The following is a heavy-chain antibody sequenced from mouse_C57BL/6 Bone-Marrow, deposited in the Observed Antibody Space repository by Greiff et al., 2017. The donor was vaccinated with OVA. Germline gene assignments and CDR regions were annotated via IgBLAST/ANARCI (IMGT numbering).Heavy chain of an antibody. Sequence: QVQLQQPGAELVKPGASVKMSCKASGYTFTSYWITWGKQRPGQGLEWMGDIYPGSGSTNYNEKFKSKATLTVDTSSSTAYMQLSSLTSEDSAVYYCARIGSRTGFAYWGQGTLVTVSA. CDR1: GYTFTSYW. CDR3: ARIGSRTGFAY. CDR2: IYPGSGST. J-gene: IGHJ3*01. V-gene: IGHV1-55*01. D-gene: IGHD1-1*01.